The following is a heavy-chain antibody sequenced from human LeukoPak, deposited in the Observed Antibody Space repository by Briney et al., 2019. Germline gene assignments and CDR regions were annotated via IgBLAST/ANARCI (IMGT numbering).Heavy chain of an antibody. CDR1: GFTVSSNY. Sequence: GGSLRLSCAASGFTVSSNYMSLVRQAPGKGLEWVSVIYSGGSTYYADSVKGRFTISRDNSKNTLYLQMGSLRAEDMAVYYCARASYYDFWSGYEYDYWGQGTLVTVSS. V-gene: IGHV3-66*01. D-gene: IGHD3-3*01. CDR3: ARASYYDFWSGYEYDY. J-gene: IGHJ4*02. CDR2: IYSGGST.